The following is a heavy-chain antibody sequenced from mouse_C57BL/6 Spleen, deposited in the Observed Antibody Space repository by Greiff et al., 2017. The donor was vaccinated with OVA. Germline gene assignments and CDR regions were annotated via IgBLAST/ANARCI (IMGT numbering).Heavy chain of an antibody. CDR1: GFTFSSYA. J-gene: IGHJ2*01. CDR2: ISDGGSYT. CDR3: AREGRTGTCFDY. D-gene: IGHD4-1*01. Sequence: LVESGGGLVKPGGSLKLSCAASGFTFSSYAMSWVRQTPEKRLEWVATISDGGSYTYYPDNVKGRFTISRDNAKNNLYLQMSHLKSEDTAMYYCAREGRTGTCFDYWGQGTTLTVSS. V-gene: IGHV5-4*01.